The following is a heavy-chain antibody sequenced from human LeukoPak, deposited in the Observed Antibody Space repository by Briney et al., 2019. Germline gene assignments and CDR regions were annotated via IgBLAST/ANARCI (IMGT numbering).Heavy chain of an antibody. CDR3: ARGPLVDTAMVWPPYYYYYMDV. J-gene: IGHJ6*03. D-gene: IGHD5-18*01. CDR2: ISADNGNT. V-gene: IGHV1-18*01. Sequence: GASVKVSCKASGYTFTSYAISWVRQAPGQGLEWMGWISADNGNTDYAQRFQGRVTMTTDTSTSTAYMELSSLRSEDTAVYYCARGPLVDTAMVWPPYYYYYMDVWGKGTTVTVSS. CDR1: GYTFTSYA.